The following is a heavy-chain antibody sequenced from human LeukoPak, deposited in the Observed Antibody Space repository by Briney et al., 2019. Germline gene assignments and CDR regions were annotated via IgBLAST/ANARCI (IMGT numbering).Heavy chain of an antibody. D-gene: IGHD6-19*01. J-gene: IGHJ4*02. CDR1: GFTFSSYS. CDR2: ISSSSSYI. V-gene: IGHV3-21*01. Sequence: GGSLRLSCAASGFTFSSYSMNWVRQAPGKGLEWVSSISSSSSYIYYADSVKGRFTISRDNSKNTLYLQMNSLRAEDTAVYYCAKDLWIAVAGILYWGQGTLVTVSS. CDR3: AKDLWIAVAGILY.